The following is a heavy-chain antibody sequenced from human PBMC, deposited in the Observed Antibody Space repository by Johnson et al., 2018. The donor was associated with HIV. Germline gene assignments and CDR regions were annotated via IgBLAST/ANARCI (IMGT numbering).Heavy chain of an antibody. CDR2: IYTGRDST. D-gene: IGHD6-6*01. J-gene: IGHJ3*01. CDR3: ARGSSGSFDL. V-gene: IGHV3-53*01. CDR1: GFTVSSNY. Sequence: EVQLVESGGGLIQPGGSLRLSCAASGFTVSSNYMSWVRQAPGKGLEWVSVIYTGRDSTSYTDSVKDRFTISRDSSKNAVYLQMSSLRAEDTALYYCARGSSGSFDLWGRGTMVTVSS.